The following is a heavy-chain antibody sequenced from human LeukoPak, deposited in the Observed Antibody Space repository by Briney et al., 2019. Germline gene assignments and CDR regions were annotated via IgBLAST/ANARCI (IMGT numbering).Heavy chain of an antibody. CDR1: GFTFSSYG. V-gene: IGHV3-33*01. Sequence: GGSLRLSCAASGFTFSSYGMHWVRQAPGKGLEWVAVIWCDGSNKYYADSVKGRFTISRDNSKNTLYLQMNSLRAEDTAVYYCARDRGVISPTEYDSRGYYSYYFDYWGQGTLVTVSS. CDR2: IWCDGSNK. CDR3: ARDRGVISPTEYDSRGYYSYYFDY. D-gene: IGHD3-22*01. J-gene: IGHJ4*02.